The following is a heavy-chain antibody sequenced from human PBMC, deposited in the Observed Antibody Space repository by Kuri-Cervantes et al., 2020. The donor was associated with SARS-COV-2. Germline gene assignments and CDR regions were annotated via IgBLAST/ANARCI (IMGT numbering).Heavy chain of an antibody. CDR3: ARGVGAAVAGTLITIYYYYGMDV. Sequence: SQTLSLTCEVYGGSLSYYYWSWVRQPPGKGLEWIGEINHSGSTNYNPSLKSRVTISGDTSKNQFSLKLSSVTAADTADYYCARGVGAAVAGTLITIYYYYGMDVWGQGTTVTVSS. D-gene: IGHD6-19*01. CDR1: GGSLSYYY. V-gene: IGHV4-34*01. J-gene: IGHJ6*02. CDR2: INHSGST.